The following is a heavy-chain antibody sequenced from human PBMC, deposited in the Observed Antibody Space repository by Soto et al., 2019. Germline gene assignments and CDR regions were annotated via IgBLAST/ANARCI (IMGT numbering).Heavy chain of an antibody. J-gene: IGHJ5*02. Sequence: PGESLKISCAASGFSVSNSYMSWIRQAPGKGLEWLSIIYSGASTYYAGSVKGRFTISRDSSKNTIYLQMNSLGADDTAVYYCVRDRFTVFGVAENRFDPWGQGTLVTVSS. CDR3: VRDRFTVFGVAENRFDP. D-gene: IGHD3-3*01. CDR1: GFSVSNSY. V-gene: IGHV3-66*01. CDR2: IYSGAST.